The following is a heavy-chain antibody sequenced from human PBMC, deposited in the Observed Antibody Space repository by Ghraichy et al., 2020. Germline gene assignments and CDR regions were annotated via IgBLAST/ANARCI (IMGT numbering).Heavy chain of an antibody. D-gene: IGHD3-3*01. V-gene: IGHV3-21*01. CDR1: GFTFSSYS. CDR2: ISSSSYI. CDR3: AREGFWSGYYTYGMDV. Sequence: GGSLRLSCAASGFTFSSYSMNWVRQAPGKGLEWVSSISSSSYIYYADSVKGRFTISRDNAKNSLYLQMNSLRAEDTAVYYCAREGFWSGYYTYGMDVWGQGTTVTVSS. J-gene: IGHJ6*02.